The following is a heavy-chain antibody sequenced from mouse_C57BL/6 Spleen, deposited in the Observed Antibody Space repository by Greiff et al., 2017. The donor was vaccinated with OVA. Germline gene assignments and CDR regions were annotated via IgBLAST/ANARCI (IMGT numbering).Heavy chain of an antibody. CDR2: INPGSGGT. CDR1: GYAFTNYL. Sequence: QVQLKESGAELVRPGTSVKVSCKASGYAFTNYLIEWVKQRPGQGLEWIGVINPGSGGTNYTEKFKGKATLTADKSSSTAYMQLSSLTSEDSAVYFCARDYDGYYAMDYWGQGTSVTVSS. D-gene: IGHD2-4*01. J-gene: IGHJ4*01. V-gene: IGHV1-54*01. CDR3: ARDYDGYYAMDY.